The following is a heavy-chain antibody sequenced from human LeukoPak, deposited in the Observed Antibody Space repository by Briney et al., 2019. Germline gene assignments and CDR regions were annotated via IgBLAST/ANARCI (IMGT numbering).Heavy chain of an antibody. J-gene: IGHJ5*02. D-gene: IGHD3-9*01. Sequence: SETLSLTCTVSGGSISSYYWSWIRQPPGKGLEWIGSIYHSGSTNYNPSLKSRVTISVDTSKNQFSLKLSSVTAADTAVYYCARGAKIFPPQRKDGHNWFDPWGQGTLVTVSS. CDR2: IYHSGST. CDR1: GGSISSYY. V-gene: IGHV4-59*12. CDR3: ARGAKIFPPQRKDGHNWFDP.